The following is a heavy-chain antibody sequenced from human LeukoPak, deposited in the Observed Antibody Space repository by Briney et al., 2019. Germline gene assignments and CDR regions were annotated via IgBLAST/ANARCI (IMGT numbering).Heavy chain of an antibody. D-gene: IGHD4-17*01. CDR2: IYYSGST. Sequence: SETLSLTCTVSGGSISSYYWSWIRQPPGKGLEWIGYIYYSGSTNYNPSLKSRVTISVDTSKNQFSLKLSSVTAADTAVYYCARAPHFGDYGWFDPWGQGSLVTVSS. V-gene: IGHV4-59*01. CDR3: ARAPHFGDYGWFDP. J-gene: IGHJ5*02. CDR1: GGSISSYY.